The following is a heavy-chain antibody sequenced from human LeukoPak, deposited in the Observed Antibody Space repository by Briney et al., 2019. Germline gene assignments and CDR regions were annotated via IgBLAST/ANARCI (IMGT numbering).Heavy chain of an antibody. Sequence: GGSLRLSCAASGFTCNNYGMHWVRQAPGKGLEWVAFMRSDANIKYYAESVRGRFTISRDNSKNTLYLQMSSLGAVDTAVYYCAKDKGLGTYYHYYMDVWGKGTTVTVSS. J-gene: IGHJ6*03. CDR1: GFTCNNYG. CDR2: MRSDANIK. D-gene: IGHD1-26*01. V-gene: IGHV3-30*02. CDR3: AKDKGLGTYYHYYMDV.